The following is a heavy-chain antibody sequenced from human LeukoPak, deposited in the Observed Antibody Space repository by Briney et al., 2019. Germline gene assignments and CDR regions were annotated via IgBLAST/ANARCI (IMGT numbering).Heavy chain of an antibody. V-gene: IGHV1-2*06. CDR3: ARDASARYSYGSDY. J-gene: IGHJ4*02. Sequence: ASVKVSCKASGYTFTGDYMHWVRQAPGQGLEWMGRINPNSGGTNYAQKFQGRVTMTRDTSISTAYMELSRLRSDDTAVYYCARDASARYSYGSDYWGQGTLVTVSS. CDR1: GYTFTGDY. CDR2: INPNSGGT. D-gene: IGHD5-18*01.